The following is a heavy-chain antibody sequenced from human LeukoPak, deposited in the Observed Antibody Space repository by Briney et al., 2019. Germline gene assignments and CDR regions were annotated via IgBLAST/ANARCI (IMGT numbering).Heavy chain of an antibody. Sequence: PGGSLRLSCAASGFTFSSHWMHWVRQAPGKGLVWVSRINSDGSSTSYADSVKGRFTISRDNAKNTLYLQMNSLRAEDTAVYYCARDPEWFFWFDPWGQGTLVTVSS. CDR3: ARDPEWFFWFDP. D-gene: IGHD3-3*01. V-gene: IGHV3-74*01. CDR1: GFTFSSHW. CDR2: INSDGSST. J-gene: IGHJ5*02.